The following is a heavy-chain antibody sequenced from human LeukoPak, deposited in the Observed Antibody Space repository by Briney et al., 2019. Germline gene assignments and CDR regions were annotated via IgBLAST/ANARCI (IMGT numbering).Heavy chain of an antibody. V-gene: IGHV1-18*01. J-gene: IGHJ4*02. CDR3: VRDGYGSGKGFFDY. CDR2: ISAYDGNT. CDR1: GYTFTSYG. D-gene: IGHD3-10*01. Sequence: ASVKVSCKASGYTFTSYGISWVRQAPGQGPEWLGWISAYDGNTKSVENLQGRVTMTTDTSTGTAYMELRSLKSDDTAVYYCVRDGYGSGKGFFDYWGQGTLVTVSS.